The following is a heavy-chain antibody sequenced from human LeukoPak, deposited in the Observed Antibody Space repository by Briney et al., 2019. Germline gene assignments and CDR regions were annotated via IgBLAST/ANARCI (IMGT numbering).Heavy chain of an antibody. D-gene: IGHD6-19*01. CDR2: INEDGSEK. Sequence: GGSLRLSCAASGFTFSNYYMTWVRQAPGKGLEWVANINEDGSEKYYVDSVKGRFTISRDNAKNSLYLQMNSLRDEDTALYYCAKDGQRRAVSVVTYMDVWGKGTTVTVSS. CDR3: AKDGQRRAVSVVTYMDV. J-gene: IGHJ6*03. CDR1: GFTFSNYY. V-gene: IGHV3-7*03.